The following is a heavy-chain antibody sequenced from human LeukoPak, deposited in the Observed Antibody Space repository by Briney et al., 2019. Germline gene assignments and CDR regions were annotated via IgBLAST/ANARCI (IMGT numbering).Heavy chain of an antibody. Sequence: GGSLRLSCAASGFTFSSYSMNWVRQAPGKRLEWVSSISSSSSYLYYADSVKGRFTISRDNAKNSLYLQMNSLRAEDTAVYYCAKGRFASTTATPFDYWGQGTLVTVSA. CDR1: GFTFSSYS. V-gene: IGHV3-21*04. CDR3: AKGRFASTTATPFDY. J-gene: IGHJ4*02. D-gene: IGHD4-17*01. CDR2: ISSSSSYL.